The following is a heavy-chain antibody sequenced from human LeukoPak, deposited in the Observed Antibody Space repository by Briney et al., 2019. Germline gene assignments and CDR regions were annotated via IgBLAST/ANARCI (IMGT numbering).Heavy chain of an antibody. CDR2: ISGSGGST. V-gene: IGHV3-23*01. J-gene: IGHJ4*02. CDR3: ARYCGGGSCYSGLDY. CDR1: GFTFSSYA. D-gene: IGHD2-15*01. Sequence: PGGSLRLSCAASGFTFSSYAMSWVRQAPGKGLEWVSAISGSGGSTYYADSVKGRFTISRDNSKNTLYLQVTNLRAQDTAVYYCARYCGGGSCYSGLDYWGQGILVTVSS.